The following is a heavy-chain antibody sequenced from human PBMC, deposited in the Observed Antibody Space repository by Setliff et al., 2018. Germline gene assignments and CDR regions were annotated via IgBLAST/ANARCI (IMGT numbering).Heavy chain of an antibody. V-gene: IGHV4-59*01. D-gene: IGHD2-21*02. J-gene: IGHJ4*02. CDR1: GDSINDSY. Sequence: PSETLSLTCTVSGDSINDSYWSWIRQPPGKGLAWIGYVFFTGDTDYNPSLGSRVTISLDRSKTQFTLKLSSVTAADTAVYYCARGGVTAVWDLTDWGQGTLVTVSS. CDR3: ARGGVTAVWDLTD. CDR2: VFFTGDT.